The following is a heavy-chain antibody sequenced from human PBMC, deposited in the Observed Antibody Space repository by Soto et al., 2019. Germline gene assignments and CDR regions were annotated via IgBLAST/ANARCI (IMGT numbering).Heavy chain of an antibody. J-gene: IGHJ6*02. CDR3: ARDLGSSRSGLYYYYGMDV. CDR1: GYTLTELS. V-gene: IGHV1-24*01. CDR2: FDPEDGET. D-gene: IGHD6-6*01. Sequence: ASVKVSCKVSGYTLTELSMHWVRQAPGKGLEWMGGFDPEDGETIYAQKFQGWVTMTRDTSISTAYMELSRLRSDDTAVYYCARDLGSSRSGLYYYYGMDVWGQGTTVTVSS.